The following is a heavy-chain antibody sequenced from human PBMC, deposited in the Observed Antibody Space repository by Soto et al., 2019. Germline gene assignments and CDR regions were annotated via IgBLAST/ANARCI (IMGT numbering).Heavy chain of an antibody. D-gene: IGHD5-18*01. J-gene: IGHJ6*02. V-gene: IGHV4-59*01. Sequence: QVQLQESGPGLVKPSETLSLTCSVSGGTISSYYWSWIRQPPGKGLEWIAYVYYTGSTNYNPSLKSRATISVDTSKSQFSLRLTSVTAADTAVYYCATSPLHPNVDTAMVNYYYYGMDVWGQGTTVTVSS. CDR3: ATSPLHPNVDTAMVNYYYYGMDV. CDR1: GGTISSYY. CDR2: VYYTGST.